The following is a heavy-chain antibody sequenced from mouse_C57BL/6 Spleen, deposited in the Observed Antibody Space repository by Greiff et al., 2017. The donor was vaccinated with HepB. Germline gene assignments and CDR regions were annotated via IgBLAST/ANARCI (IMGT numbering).Heavy chain of an antibody. J-gene: IGHJ1*03. Sequence: EVQLQQSGPELVKPGASVKIPCKASGYTLTDYHMVWVKQSHGTSLEWIGVINPNNGGSIYHQNFKGKATLTVDMSSSPAYLAPRSLTSEDTAVYDCARITTVGEGRWYFDVWDTGATVTVSS. V-gene: IGHV1-18*01. D-gene: IGHD1-1*01. CDR3: ARITTVGEGRWYFDV. CDR1: GYTLTDYH. CDR2: INPNNGGS.